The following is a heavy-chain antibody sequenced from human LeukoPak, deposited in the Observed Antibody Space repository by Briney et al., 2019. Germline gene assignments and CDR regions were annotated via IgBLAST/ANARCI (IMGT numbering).Heavy chain of an antibody. CDR3: ARDRNYDHAFVI. D-gene: IGHD3-22*01. J-gene: IGHJ3*02. CDR2: IYTSGST. Sequence: PSETLSLTCTVSGGSISTYYWSWLRQPAGKGLEWIGRIYTSGSTNYNPSLKSRVIMSVDTSKNQFSLKLSSVTAADTAIYFCARDRNYDHAFVIWGQGTMVTVSS. CDR1: GGSISTYY. V-gene: IGHV4-4*07.